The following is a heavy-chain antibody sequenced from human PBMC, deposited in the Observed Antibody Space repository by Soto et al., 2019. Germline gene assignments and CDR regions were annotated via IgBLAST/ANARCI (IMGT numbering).Heavy chain of an antibody. J-gene: IGHJ5*02. CDR3: ARLVAATEGWFDP. Sequence: SETLSLTCTVSGGSISSGDYYWSWIRQPTGKGLEWIGYIYYSGSTYYNPSLKSRVTISVDTSKNQFSLKLSSVTAADTAVYYCARLVAATEGWFDPWGQGTLVTVSS. CDR2: IYYSGST. CDR1: GGSISSGDYY. V-gene: IGHV4-30-4*01. D-gene: IGHD2-15*01.